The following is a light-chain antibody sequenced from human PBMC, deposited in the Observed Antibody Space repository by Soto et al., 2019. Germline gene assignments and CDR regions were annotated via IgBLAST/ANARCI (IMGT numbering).Light chain of an antibody. CDR1: QTLNNY. Sequence: EIVMTQSPATLSVFPGETATLSCRASQTLNNYLAWYQQKPGQAPRLLIYGVSTRATGIPARFSGSGSGTEFTLAINNLQYEDSAVYYCQQHNGWPLTLGAGTKVEIK. V-gene: IGKV3-15*01. J-gene: IGKJ4*01. CDR2: GVS. CDR3: QQHNGWPLT.